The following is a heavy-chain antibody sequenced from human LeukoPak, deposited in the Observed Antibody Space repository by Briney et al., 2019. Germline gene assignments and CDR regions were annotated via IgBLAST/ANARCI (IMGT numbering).Heavy chain of an antibody. Sequence: GGSLRLSCAASGFTFSTYWMHWVRQAPGKGLVWVSRIYIDGSSTNYADSVKGRFTMSRDNAKNTLYLQMNSLTAEDTAVYYCARGASARQDYWGQGTLVTVSS. D-gene: IGHD2-2*01. CDR3: ARGASARQDY. J-gene: IGHJ4*02. CDR1: GFTFSTYW. CDR2: IYIDGSST. V-gene: IGHV3-74*01.